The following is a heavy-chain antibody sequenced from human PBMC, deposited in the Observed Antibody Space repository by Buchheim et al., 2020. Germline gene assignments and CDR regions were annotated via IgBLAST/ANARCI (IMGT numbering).Heavy chain of an antibody. J-gene: IGHJ4*02. CDR1: GFTFSSYG. D-gene: IGHD4-23*01. V-gene: IGHV3-30*18. CDR2: ISYDGSNK. CDR3: AKDERDDYGGNLGGDY. Sequence: QVQLVESGGGVVQPGRSLRLSCAASGFTFSSYGMHWVRQAPGKGLEWVAVISYDGSNKYYADSVKGRFTISRDNSKNTLDVQMNSLRAEDTAVYYCAKDERDDYGGNLGGDYWGQGTL.